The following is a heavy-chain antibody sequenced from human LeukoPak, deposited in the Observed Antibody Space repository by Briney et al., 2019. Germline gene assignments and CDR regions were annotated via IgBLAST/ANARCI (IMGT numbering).Heavy chain of an antibody. CDR2: IYPGDSDT. J-gene: IGHJ3*02. V-gene: IGHV5-51*01. CDR3: ARLVVVPAADDAFDI. Sequence: GESLKISCKGSGYSFTSYWIGWVRPMPGKGLEWMGIIYPGDSDTRYSPSFQGQVTISADKFISTDYLQWSSLKASDTAMYYRARLVVVPAADDAFDIWGQGTTVTVSS. D-gene: IGHD2-2*01. CDR1: GYSFTSYW.